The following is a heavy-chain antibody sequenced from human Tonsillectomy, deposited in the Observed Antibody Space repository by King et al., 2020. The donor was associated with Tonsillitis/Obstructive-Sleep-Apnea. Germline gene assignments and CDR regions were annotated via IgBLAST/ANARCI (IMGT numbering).Heavy chain of an antibody. J-gene: IGHJ3*02. CDR2: ISYDGSNK. D-gene: IGHD5-12*01. CDR3: ARGGSGYDPVAFDI. V-gene: IGHV3-30*04. Sequence: VQLVESGGGVVQPGRSLRLSCAASGFTFSSYAMHWVRQAPGKGLEWVAVISYDGSNKYYADSVKGRFTISRDNSKNTLYLQMNSLRAEDTAVYYCARGGSGYDPVAFDIWGQGTMVTVSS. CDR1: GFTFSSYA.